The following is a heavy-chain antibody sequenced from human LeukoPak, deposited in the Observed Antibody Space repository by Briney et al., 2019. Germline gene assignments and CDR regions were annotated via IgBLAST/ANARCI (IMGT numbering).Heavy chain of an antibody. V-gene: IGHV3-72*01. CDR2: SRNKAKSYTT. Sequence: GGSLRLSCAVSGFTFSDHFLEWVRQAPGKGLEWVGRSRNKAKSYTTEYAAAVKGRFTISRDDSKNSLYLQMNILKTEDTDVYYCVRVGSVAGSDYLDYWGQGTLVTVSS. CDR3: VRVGSVAGSDYLDY. CDR1: GFTFSDHF. D-gene: IGHD6-19*01. J-gene: IGHJ4*02.